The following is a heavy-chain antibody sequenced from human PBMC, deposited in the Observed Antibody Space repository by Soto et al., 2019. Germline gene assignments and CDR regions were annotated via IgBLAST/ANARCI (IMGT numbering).Heavy chain of an antibody. CDR1: GGSFSGYY. Sequence: SETLSLTCAVYGGSFSGYYWSWIRQPPGKGLEWIGEINHSGSTNYNPSLKSRVTISVDTSKNQFSLKLSSVTAADTAVYYCASSPSQSIAARGPNWFDPWGQGTLVTVSS. CDR3: ASSPSQSIAARGPNWFDP. V-gene: IGHV4-34*01. J-gene: IGHJ5*02. CDR2: INHSGST. D-gene: IGHD6-6*01.